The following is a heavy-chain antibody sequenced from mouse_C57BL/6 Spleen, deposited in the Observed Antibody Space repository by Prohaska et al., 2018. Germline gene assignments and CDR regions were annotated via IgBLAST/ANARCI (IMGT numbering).Heavy chain of an antibody. Sequence: QVQLQQSGAELVRPGASVTLSCKASGYTFTDYEMHWVKQTPVHGLEWIGAIDPETGGTAYNQKFKGKAILTADKSSSTAYMELRSLTSEDSAVYYCTRRAAPSLFFDYWGKGTALTV. J-gene: IGHJ2*01. CDR1: GYTFTDYE. CDR2: IDPETGGT. CDR3: TRRAAPSLFFDY. D-gene: IGHD6-2*01. V-gene: IGHV1-15*01.